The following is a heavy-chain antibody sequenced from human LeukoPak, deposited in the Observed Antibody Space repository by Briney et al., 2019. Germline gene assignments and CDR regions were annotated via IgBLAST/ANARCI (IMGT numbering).Heavy chain of an antibody. CDR3: AKAYSTYSFGYPDAFDM. V-gene: IGHV3-30*02. J-gene: IGHJ3*02. D-gene: IGHD5-18*01. CDR1: GFTFNRYA. Sequence: GGSLRLSCAASGFTFNRYAMHWVRQAPGKGLEWVTFVRYDGSEKYYVDSVKGRFTISRDNLKNTLYLQMSSLRDEDTAVYYCAKAYSTYSFGYPDAFDMWGQGTMVIAPS. CDR2: VRYDGSEK.